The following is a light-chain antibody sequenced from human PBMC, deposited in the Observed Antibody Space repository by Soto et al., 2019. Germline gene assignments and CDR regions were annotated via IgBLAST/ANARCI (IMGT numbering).Light chain of an antibody. CDR1: SGHSSYA. Sequence: QSVLTQSPSASASLGASVKLTCTLSSGHSSYAIAWHQQRPEKGPRYLMKLNSDGSHSKGDGIPDRFSGSSSGAERYLTXSSLQSEDEADYYCQTWVTGIQVFGGGTKLTVL. CDR3: QTWVTGIQV. J-gene: IGLJ2*01. CDR2: LNSDGSH. V-gene: IGLV4-69*01.